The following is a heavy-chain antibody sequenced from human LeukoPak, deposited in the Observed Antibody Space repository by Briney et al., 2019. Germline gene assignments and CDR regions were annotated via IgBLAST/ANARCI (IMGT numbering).Heavy chain of an antibody. Sequence: GGSLRLSCAASGFTFSNYWMSWVRQAPGKGLEWVANIKTDGSEKYYVDSVRGRFTISRENAENSLYLQMNSLRAEDTAVYYCARGGLRYFDYWGQGTLVTVTS. CDR3: ARGGLRYFDY. CDR1: GFTFSNYW. CDR2: IKTDGSEK. J-gene: IGHJ4*02. V-gene: IGHV3-7*01.